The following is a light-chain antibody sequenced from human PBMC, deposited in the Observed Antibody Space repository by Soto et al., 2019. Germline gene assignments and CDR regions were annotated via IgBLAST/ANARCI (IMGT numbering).Light chain of an antibody. Sequence: EIVLTQSPGTLSLSPGERATLSGRASQSVSSSHLAWYQQKRGQAPRLLIYDTSTRATGIPDRFSGSGSGTDFTLTISRLEPEDFAVYYCQQYGTSPWTFGQGTKVDIK. CDR3: QQYGTSPWT. CDR1: QSVSSSH. CDR2: DTS. J-gene: IGKJ1*01. V-gene: IGKV3-20*01.